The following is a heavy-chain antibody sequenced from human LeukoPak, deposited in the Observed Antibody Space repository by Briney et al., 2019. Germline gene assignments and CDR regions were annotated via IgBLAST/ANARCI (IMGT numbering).Heavy chain of an antibody. J-gene: IGHJ6*04. V-gene: IGHV4-34*01. CDR1: GGSFSGYY. CDR3: ARGQRVGYCSSTSCPRGGYYYYYGMDV. Sequence: SETLSLTCAVYGGSFSGYYWRWIRQPPGKGLEWIGEINHSGSTNYNPSLKSRVTISVDTSKNQFSLKLSSVTAADTAVYYCARGQRVGYCSSTSCPRGGYYYYYGMDVWGKGTTVTVSS. CDR2: INHSGST. D-gene: IGHD2-2*03.